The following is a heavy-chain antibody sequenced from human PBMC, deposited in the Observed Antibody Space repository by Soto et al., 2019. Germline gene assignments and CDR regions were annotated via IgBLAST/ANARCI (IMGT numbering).Heavy chain of an antibody. D-gene: IGHD3-10*01. CDR2: VSPPFRTS. Sequence: QVQLVQSGAEVKKPGSSVNVSCKSSGVSFNNNGIGWVRQPPGHGLEWMGGVSPPFRTSNYARKFQGRISITADASTGTVNMELSSLTSEDTAQYYCARVLYYGSGSYSPYGMDVWGQGTTVTVSS. CDR3: ARVLYYGSGSYSPYGMDV. J-gene: IGHJ6*02. V-gene: IGHV1-69*01. CDR1: GVSFNNNG.